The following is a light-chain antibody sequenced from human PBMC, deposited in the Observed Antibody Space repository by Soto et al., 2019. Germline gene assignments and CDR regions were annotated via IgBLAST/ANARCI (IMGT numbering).Light chain of an antibody. V-gene: IGLV2-11*01. J-gene: IGLJ3*02. CDR2: DVS. Sequence: QSALTQPRSVSGSPGQSVTISCTGTSSDVGAYNFVSWYQQHPGRVPKLMIYDVSRRPSGVRDRFPGSKSGNTASLTISGLQADDEADYYCCSYAGSSTLVFGGGTKLTVL. CDR1: SSDVGAYNF. CDR3: CSYAGSSTLV.